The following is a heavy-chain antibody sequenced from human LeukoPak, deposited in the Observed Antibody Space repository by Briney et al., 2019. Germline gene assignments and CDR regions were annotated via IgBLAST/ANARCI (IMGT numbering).Heavy chain of an antibody. CDR2: TYYRSKWYN. J-gene: IGHJ4*02. D-gene: IGHD3-22*01. V-gene: IGHV6-1*01. Sequence: SQTLSLTCAISGDSVSSNSAAWNWIRQSPSRGLEWLGKTYYRSKWYNDYAVSVKSRITINPDTSKNQFSLQLNSVTPEDTAVYYCARQGDYYDSSVYTHDYWGQGTLVTVSS. CDR1: GDSVSSNSAA. CDR3: ARQGDYYDSSVYTHDY.